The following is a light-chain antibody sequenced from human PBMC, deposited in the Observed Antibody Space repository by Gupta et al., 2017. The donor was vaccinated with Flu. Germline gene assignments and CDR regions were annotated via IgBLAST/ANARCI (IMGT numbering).Light chain of an antibody. CDR1: SGSVSSTHY. V-gene: IGLV8-61*01. CDR2: NTK. CDR3: VLYLGSGISL. Sequence: QTVVTQEQSFSVAPGGKVTVTCGLRSGSVSSTHYTSWYQQTPGQPPLTLIYNTKIRSSGVPDRFSGSIVGNKSVLTITGAQADDASYYYCVLYLGSGISLFGGGAKLTVL. J-gene: IGLJ3*02.